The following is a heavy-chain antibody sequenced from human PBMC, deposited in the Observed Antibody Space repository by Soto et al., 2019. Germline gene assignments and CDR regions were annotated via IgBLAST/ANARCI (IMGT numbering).Heavy chain of an antibody. CDR1: GGSFSGYY. CDR3: ARAVSSKAARRYYYYGMDV. Sequence: PSETLSLTCAVYGGSFSGYYWSWIRQPPGKGLEWIGEINHSGSTNYNPSLKSRVTISVDTSKNQFSLKLSSVTAADTAVYYCARAVSSKAARRYYYYGMDVWGQGTTVTV. CDR2: INHSGST. D-gene: IGHD6-13*01. J-gene: IGHJ6*02. V-gene: IGHV4-34*01.